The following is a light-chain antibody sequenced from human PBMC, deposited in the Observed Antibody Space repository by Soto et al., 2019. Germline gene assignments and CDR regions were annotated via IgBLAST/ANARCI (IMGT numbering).Light chain of an antibody. J-gene: IGKJ2*01. CDR3: QQYGSSPYT. Sequence: EIVLTQSPGTLSLSPGERATLSCRASQSVSSSYLAWYQQKPGQAPRLLIYGASSRATGIPDRFSGSGSGKDLTLTISTLEPEDYEVYYCQQYGSSPYTFGQGTKLEIK. CDR2: GAS. CDR1: QSVSSSY. V-gene: IGKV3-20*01.